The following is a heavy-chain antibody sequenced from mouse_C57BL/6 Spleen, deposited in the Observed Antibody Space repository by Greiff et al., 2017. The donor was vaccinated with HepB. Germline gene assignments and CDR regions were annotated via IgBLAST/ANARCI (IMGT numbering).Heavy chain of an antibody. CDR1: GYTFTDYD. Sequence: QVQLQQSGAELVRPGASVTLSCKASGYTFTDYDMHWVKQTPVHGLEWIGAIDPETGGTAYNQKFKGKAILTADKSSSTAYMELRSLTSEDSAVYYCTRSHYGSSYGFAYWGQGTLVTVSA. V-gene: IGHV1-15*01. CDR3: TRSHYGSSYGFAY. D-gene: IGHD1-1*01. J-gene: IGHJ3*01. CDR2: IDPETGGT.